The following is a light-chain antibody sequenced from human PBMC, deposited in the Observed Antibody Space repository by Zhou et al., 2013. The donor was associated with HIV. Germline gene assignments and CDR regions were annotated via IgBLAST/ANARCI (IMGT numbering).Light chain of an antibody. CDR3: MQGTHSFT. Sequence: DVVMTQSPLSLPVTLGQPASVSCTSSQSLEYSDGNTYLNWFQQRPGQSPRRLIYQVSNRDSGVPDRFSGSGSGTDFTLNISRVEAEDVGVYYCMQGTHSFTFGPGTKVDIK. CDR2: QVS. CDR1: QSLEYSDGNTY. V-gene: IGKV2-30*01. J-gene: IGKJ3*01.